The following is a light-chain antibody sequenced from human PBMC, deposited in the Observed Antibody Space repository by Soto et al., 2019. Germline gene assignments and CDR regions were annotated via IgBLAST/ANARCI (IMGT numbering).Light chain of an antibody. CDR1: QYVSASY. CDR2: GAS. Sequence: ESVLTQSPGTLSLSPGDRATLSCRASQYVSASYFAWYQQKPGQAPRLLIYGASNRATGIPDWFSGSGSGTHFTLTISRLEPEDFAVYYCLQYGSSPPAYTFGQGTKLEIK. V-gene: IGKV3-20*01. J-gene: IGKJ2*01. CDR3: LQYGSSPPAYT.